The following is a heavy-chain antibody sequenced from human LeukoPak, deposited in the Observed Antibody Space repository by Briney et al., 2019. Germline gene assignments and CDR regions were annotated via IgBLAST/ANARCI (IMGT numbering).Heavy chain of an antibody. CDR3: ARGEDSASWLIDS. Sequence: SGTLSLTCAVSGGSISSSNWWSWVRQSPGKGLEWIGEIHHSGTTNYNPSLKSRVTISVDKSKEQFSLKLSSVAAADTAVCYCARGEDSASWLIDSWGQGTLVTVSS. V-gene: IGHV4-4*02. CDR1: GGSISSSNW. CDR2: IHHSGTT. J-gene: IGHJ4*02. D-gene: IGHD6-13*01.